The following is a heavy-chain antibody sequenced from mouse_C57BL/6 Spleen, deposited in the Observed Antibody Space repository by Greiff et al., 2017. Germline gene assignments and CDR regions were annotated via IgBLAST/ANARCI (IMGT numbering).Heavy chain of an antibody. Sequence: QVQLQQPGAELVKPGASVKMSCKASGYTFTSYWMTWVKQRPGQGLEWIGDIYPGSGRTNYNEKFKSKATLTVDTSSSTDYMQLSSLTSEDSAVYNCVITTVVDFDYWGQGTTLTVSS. CDR2: IYPGSGRT. CDR1: GYTFTSYW. D-gene: IGHD1-1*01. V-gene: IGHV1-55*01. CDR3: VITTVVDFDY. J-gene: IGHJ2*01.